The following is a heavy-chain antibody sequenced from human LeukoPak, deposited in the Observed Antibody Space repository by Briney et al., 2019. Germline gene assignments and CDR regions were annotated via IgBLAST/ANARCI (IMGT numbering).Heavy chain of an antibody. CDR3: ANAYYYGSGSYHGSFDY. J-gene: IGHJ4*02. CDR1: GGTFSSYA. V-gene: IGHV1-69*04. Sequence: ASVKVSCKASGGTFSSYAISWVRQTPGQGLEWMGRIIPILGIANYAQKFQGRVTITADKSTSTAYMELSSLRSEDTAVYYCANAYYYGSGSYHGSFDYWGQGTLVTVSS. CDR2: IIPILGIA. D-gene: IGHD3-10*01.